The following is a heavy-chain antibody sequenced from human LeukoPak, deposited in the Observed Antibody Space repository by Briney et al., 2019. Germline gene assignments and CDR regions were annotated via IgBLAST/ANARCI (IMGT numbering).Heavy chain of an antibody. J-gene: IGHJ3*02. Sequence: GASVKVSCKASGGTFTGYYMHWVRQAPGQGLEWMGWINPNSGGTNYAQKFQGRVTMTRDTSISTAYMELSRLRSDDTAVYYCARVRSIQFGPYDVFDIWGKGKMVTVSS. D-gene: IGHD3-16*01. CDR3: ARVRSIQFGPYDVFDI. CDR1: GGTFTGYY. V-gene: IGHV1-2*02. CDR2: INPNSGGT.